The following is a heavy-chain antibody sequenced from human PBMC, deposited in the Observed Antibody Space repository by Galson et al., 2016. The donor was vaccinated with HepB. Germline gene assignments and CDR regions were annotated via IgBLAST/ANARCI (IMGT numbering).Heavy chain of an antibody. D-gene: IGHD4-23*01. V-gene: IGHV3-23*01. Sequence: SLRLSCAGSGFSFSDYAMTWVRQAPGKGLEWVSSINGGDNGGGIGPYYADSMKGRFTISRDNSKNTLYLQMNSLRAEDTAVYFCTRDAGFYGGNSPPDSWGQGTLVTVSS. CDR2: INGGDNGGGIGP. CDR3: TRDAGFYGGNSPPDS. J-gene: IGHJ4*02. CDR1: GFSFSDYA.